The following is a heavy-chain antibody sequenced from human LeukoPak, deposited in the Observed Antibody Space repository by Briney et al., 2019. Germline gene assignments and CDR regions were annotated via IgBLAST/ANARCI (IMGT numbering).Heavy chain of an antibody. J-gene: IGHJ4*02. D-gene: IGHD4-17*01. CDR2: MNTNTGNT. CDR3: ARAFLTTVATYVY. V-gene: IGHV1-8*01. CDR1: GYTFTSYD. Sequence: ASVKVSCTASGYTFTSYDINWVRQATGQGLEWRGWMNTNTGNTGYAQKFQGRVTMTRNTSISTAYMELSSLRSEDTAVYYCARAFLTTVATYVYWGQGTLVTVSS.